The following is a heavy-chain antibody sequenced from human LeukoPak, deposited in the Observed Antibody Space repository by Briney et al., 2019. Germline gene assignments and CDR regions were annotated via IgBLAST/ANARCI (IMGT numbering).Heavy chain of an antibody. CDR2: ISSSSSYI. V-gene: IGHV3-21*01. Sequence: GGSLRLSCAASGFTFSSYSMNWVRQAPGKGLEWVSSISSSSSYIYYADSVKGRFTIFRDNAENSLYTKMHRLRAEDTAVYYCARDCGEGQAAAGKGGNYWGQGTLVTVSS. CDR3: ARDCGEGQAAAGKGGNY. D-gene: IGHD6-13*01. J-gene: IGHJ4*02. CDR1: GFTFSSYS.